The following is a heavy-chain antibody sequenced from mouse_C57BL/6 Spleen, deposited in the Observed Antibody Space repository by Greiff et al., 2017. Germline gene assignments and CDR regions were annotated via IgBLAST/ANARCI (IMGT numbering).Heavy chain of an antibody. CDR2: INPSSGYT. CDR3: ARSFDY. Sequence: VKLQQSGAELAKPGASVKLSCKASGSTFTSYWMHWVKQRPGQGLEWIGYINPSSGYTKYNQKFKDKATLTAAESSSTAYMQLSSLTYENSAVYYFARSFDYWGQGTTLTVAS. CDR1: GSTFTSYW. J-gene: IGHJ2*01. V-gene: IGHV1-7*01.